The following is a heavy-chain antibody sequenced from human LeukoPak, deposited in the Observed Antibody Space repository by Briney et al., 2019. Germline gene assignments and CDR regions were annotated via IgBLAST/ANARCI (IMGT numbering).Heavy chain of an antibody. CDR3: AKANFPEYYYDSSGYDWFDP. D-gene: IGHD3-22*01. Sequence: PGRSLTLSCAASGFTFSSFGMHWVRQAPGKGLEWVAVISYDGSNKYYADSVKGRFTISRDNSKNTLYLQMNSLRAEDTAVYYCAKANFPEYYYDSSGYDWFDPWGQGTLVTVSS. CDR2: ISYDGSNK. CDR1: GFTFSSFG. V-gene: IGHV3-30*18. J-gene: IGHJ5*02.